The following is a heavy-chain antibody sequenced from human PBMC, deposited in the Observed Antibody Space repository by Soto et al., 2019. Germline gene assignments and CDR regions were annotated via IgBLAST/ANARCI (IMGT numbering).Heavy chain of an antibody. CDR3: ARRALTPACVDY. CDR2: IFPGGST. V-gene: IGHV3-66*01. Sequence: GGSLRLSCAASGFTVSSNFMNWVRQAPGKGLEWLSVIFPGGSTYYADSMKGRFTISRDISKNTVFLQMNSLRAEDTAVYFCARRALTPACVDYWGQGPRVTVSS. CDR1: GFTVSSNF. J-gene: IGHJ4*02.